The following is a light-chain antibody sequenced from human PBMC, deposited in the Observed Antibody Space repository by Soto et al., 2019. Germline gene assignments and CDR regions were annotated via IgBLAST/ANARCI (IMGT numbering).Light chain of an antibody. Sequence: EIVLTQSPVTLSVSPGERATLSCTASQYVGSNLAWYQQKPGQAPRLLIYGASSRATGIPDRFSGSGSGTDFTLTISRLEPEDFAVYYCQHYGGSFIFGPGTKVDIK. J-gene: IGKJ3*01. V-gene: IGKV3-20*01. CDR3: QHYGGSFI. CDR2: GAS. CDR1: QYVGSN.